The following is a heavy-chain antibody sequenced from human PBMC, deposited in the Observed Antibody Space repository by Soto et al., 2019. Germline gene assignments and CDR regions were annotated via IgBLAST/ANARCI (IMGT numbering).Heavy chain of an antibody. CDR1: GGYFSGYY. V-gene: IGHV4-34*01. CDR2: INHSGST. J-gene: IGHJ6*03. Sequence: PSETLSLTCAVYGGYFSGYYWSWIRQPPGKGLEWIGEINHSGSTNYNPSLKSRVTISVDTSKNQFSLKLSSVTAADTAVYYCARARLITIFGAGYLAGYYMDVWGKGTTVTVSS. CDR3: ARARLITIFGAGYLAGYYMDV. D-gene: IGHD3-3*01.